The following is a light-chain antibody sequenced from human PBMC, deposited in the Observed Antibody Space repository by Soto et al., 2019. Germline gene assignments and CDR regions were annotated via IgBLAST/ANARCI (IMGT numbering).Light chain of an antibody. CDR3: QQLNSYPRT. V-gene: IGKV3-20*01. J-gene: IGKJ1*01. CDR1: QSVSINY. Sequence: EIVLTQSPGTLSLSPGERATLSCRASQSVSINYLAWYQQKPGQAPRLLIYGASIRATGIPDRFSGSGSGTDFTLTISRLEPEDFATYYCQQLNSYPRTFGQGTKVDIK. CDR2: GAS.